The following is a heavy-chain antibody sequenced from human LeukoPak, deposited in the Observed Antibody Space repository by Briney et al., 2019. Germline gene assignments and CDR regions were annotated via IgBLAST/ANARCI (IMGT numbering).Heavy chain of an antibody. CDR3: AKDRGDIVVVPAAPGGGKRRGFDY. D-gene: IGHD2-2*01. V-gene: IGHV3-30*02. CDR2: IRYDGSNK. J-gene: IGHJ4*02. CDR1: AFTFSSYG. Sequence: TGGSLRLSCAASAFTFSSYGMHWVRQAPGKGLEWGAFIRYDGSNKYYADSVKGRFTNSRDNSKNTLYQQMNSLRAEDTAVYYCAKDRGDIVVVPAAPGGGKRRGFDYWGQGTLVTVSS.